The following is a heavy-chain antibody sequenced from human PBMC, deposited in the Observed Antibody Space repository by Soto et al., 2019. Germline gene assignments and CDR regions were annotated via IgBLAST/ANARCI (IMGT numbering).Heavy chain of an antibody. CDR2: IYHSGST. J-gene: IGHJ4*02. CDR3: ARAEEQLVLDY. CDR1: GGSISSGGYS. Sequence: QLQLQEPGSGLVKPSQTLSLTCAVSGGSISSGGYSWSWIRQPPGKGLEWIGYIYHSGSTYYNPSLKSRVTISVDRSKNQFSLKLSSVTAADTAVYYCARAEEQLVLDYWGQGTLVTVSS. V-gene: IGHV4-30-2*01. D-gene: IGHD6-13*01.